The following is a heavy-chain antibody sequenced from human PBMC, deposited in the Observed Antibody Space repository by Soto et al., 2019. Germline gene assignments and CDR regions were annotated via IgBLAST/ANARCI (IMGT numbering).Heavy chain of an antibody. CDR1: CGSIISGDYY. V-gene: IGHV4-31*03. J-gene: IGHJ6*02. CDR2: IYYSGRS. Sequence: PSETLSLTCTFSCGSIISGDYYWSWIRQHPGKGLEWIGYIYYSGRSYFNPSLKSRVTISVDTSKNQFSLNLSSVTAADTAVFYCARVQLWKYYYNGMDVWGQGTTVTVSS. D-gene: IGHD5-18*01. CDR3: ARVQLWKYYYNGMDV.